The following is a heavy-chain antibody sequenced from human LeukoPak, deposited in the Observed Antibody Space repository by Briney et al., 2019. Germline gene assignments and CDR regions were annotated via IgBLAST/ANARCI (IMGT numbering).Heavy chain of an antibody. CDR1: GDSVPSNSAA. Sequence: SQTLSLTCAISGDSVPSNSAARNWIRQSPSGGLEWLGRTYYRSKWYYDYALSVKSRSTINPDTSENQFSLQLNSVTPDDTAVYYCARDGTWRLDYWGQGILVTVSS. D-gene: IGHD2-15*01. J-gene: IGHJ4*02. V-gene: IGHV6-1*01. CDR2: TYYRSKWYY. CDR3: ARDGTWRLDY.